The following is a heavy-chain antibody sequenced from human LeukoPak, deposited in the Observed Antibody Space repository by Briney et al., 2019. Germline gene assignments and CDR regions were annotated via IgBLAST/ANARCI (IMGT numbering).Heavy chain of an antibody. Sequence: PGGSLRLSCAASGFTFSSYWMGWVRQAPGKGLEWVANIKQDGSEKYYVDSVKGRFTISRDNAKNSLYLQMNSLRAEDTAVYYCARDPIVVVPAAIPDYWGQGTLVTVSS. CDR1: GFTFSSYW. J-gene: IGHJ4*02. CDR3: ARDPIVVVPAAIPDY. V-gene: IGHV3-7*01. CDR2: IKQDGSEK. D-gene: IGHD2-2*01.